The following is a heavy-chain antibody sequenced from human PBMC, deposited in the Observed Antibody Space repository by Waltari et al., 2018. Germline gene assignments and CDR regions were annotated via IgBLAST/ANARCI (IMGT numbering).Heavy chain of an antibody. J-gene: IGHJ3*02. CDR2: ISSSSSYI. CDR3: ARGTGGSSRTFDI. D-gene: IGHD6-6*01. V-gene: IGHV3-21*01. Sequence: EVQLVESGGGLVKPGGSLRLSCAASGFTFSSYSMNWVRQAPGKGLEWGSSISSSSSYIYYADSVKGRFTISRDNAKNSLYLQMNSLRAEDTAVYYCARGTGGSSRTFDIWGQGTMVTVSS. CDR1: GFTFSSYS.